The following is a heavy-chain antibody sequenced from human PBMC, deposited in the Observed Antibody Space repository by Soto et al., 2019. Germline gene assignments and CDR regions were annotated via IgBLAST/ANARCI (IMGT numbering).Heavy chain of an antibody. CDR3: ATRITVFGLLIPPFDP. V-gene: IGHV4-34*01. J-gene: IGHJ5*02. CDR1: GVSVNGYY. CDR2: INHTGGT. Sequence: SETLSLTCAVYGVSVNGYYWNWIRQPPGKGLEWIGEINHTGGTHCNPALKSRGTMSVDTTKNQFSLRLSSVTAADTAIYYCATRITVFGLLIPPFDPWGQGTQVTVSS. D-gene: IGHD3-3*01.